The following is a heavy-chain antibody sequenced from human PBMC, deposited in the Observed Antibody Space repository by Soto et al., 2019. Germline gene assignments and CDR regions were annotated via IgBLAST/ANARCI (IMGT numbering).Heavy chain of an antibody. CDR1: GDSITTYY. Sequence: QVQLQESGPGLVKPSETLSLTCTVSGDSITTYYWSWIRQPPGKGLEWIGYIYYSGNTNYNPSLNSRVTISVDTSKNQCSLKLNSVTTADTAIYYCARDTGLYGGNYGMDVWGQGTTVTVSS. CDR3: ARDTGLYGGNYGMDV. D-gene: IGHD2-15*01. J-gene: IGHJ6*02. V-gene: IGHV4-59*01. CDR2: IYYSGNT.